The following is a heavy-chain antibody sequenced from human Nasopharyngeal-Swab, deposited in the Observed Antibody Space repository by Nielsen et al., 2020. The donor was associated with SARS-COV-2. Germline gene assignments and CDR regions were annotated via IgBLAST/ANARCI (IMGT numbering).Heavy chain of an antibody. Sequence: SLKISCAASGFSFSSYAMHWVRQAPGKGLEWVAVASSDGRNKYYADSVKDRFTVSRDNSKNTLYLQMNSLRAEDTAVYYCARRALQDYYFDYWGQGTLVTVSS. J-gene: IGHJ4*02. V-gene: IGHV3-30*04. CDR2: ASSDGRNK. CDR3: ARRALQDYYFDY. CDR1: GFSFSSYA.